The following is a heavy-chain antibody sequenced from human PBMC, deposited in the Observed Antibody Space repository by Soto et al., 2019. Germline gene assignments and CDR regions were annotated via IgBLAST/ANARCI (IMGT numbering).Heavy chain of an antibody. CDR2: INTDGSST. Sequence: EVQRVESGGGLVQPGGSLRLSCADSGFSFSSYWMHWVRQGPGKGLVWVARINTDGSSTNYADSVKGRFTISRDNAKNTLYLQMNSLRAEDTAVYYCARSPGGYYIDWGQGTMVTVSS. CDR3: ARSPGGYYID. CDR1: GFSFSSYW. V-gene: IGHV3-74*01. D-gene: IGHD3-9*01. J-gene: IGHJ3*01.